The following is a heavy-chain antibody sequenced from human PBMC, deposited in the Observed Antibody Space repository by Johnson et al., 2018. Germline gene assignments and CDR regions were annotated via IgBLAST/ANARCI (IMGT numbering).Heavy chain of an antibody. CDR1: GFTFSRYG. CDR3: ANGPSAFDI. J-gene: IGHJ3*02. Sequence: QVQLVQSGGGVVQPGRSLRLSCAASGFTFSRYGMHWVRQAPGKGLEWVAVIWSDGRTKDYTDSVKGRFTISSDNSKNTLYLQMNSLRAEDTAVYYCANGPSAFDIWGQGTMVTVSS. CDR2: IWSDGRTK. V-gene: IGHV3-33*06.